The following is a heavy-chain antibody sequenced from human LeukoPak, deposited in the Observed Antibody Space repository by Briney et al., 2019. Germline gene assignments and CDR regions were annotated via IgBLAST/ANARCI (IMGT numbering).Heavy chain of an antibody. D-gene: IGHD1-26*01. CDR2: IYYSGST. CDR3: ARGSLGYSGSYFKQSYYFDY. V-gene: IGHV4-61*01. Sequence: SETLSLTCVVSGYSISSGYHWGWIRQPPGKGLEWIGYIYYSGSTNYNPSLKSRVTISVDTSKNQFSLKLSSVTAADTAVYYCARGSLGYSGSYFKQSYYFDYWGQGTLVTVSS. CDR1: GYSISSGYH. J-gene: IGHJ4*02.